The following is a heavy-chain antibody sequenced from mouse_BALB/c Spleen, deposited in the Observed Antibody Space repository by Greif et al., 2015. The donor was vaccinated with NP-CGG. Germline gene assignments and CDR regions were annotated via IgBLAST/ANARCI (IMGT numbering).Heavy chain of an antibody. V-gene: IGHV1-9*01. D-gene: IGHD2-1*01. CDR2: ILPGSGST. J-gene: IGHJ4*01. CDR3: ARSEGNYPYYYAMDY. Sequence: QVQLQQSGAELMKPGASVKISCKATGYTFSSYWIEWVKQRPGHGLEWIGEILPGSGSTNYNEKFKGKATFTADTSSNTAYMQLSSLTSEDSAVYYCARSEGNYPYYYAMDYWGQGTSVTVSS. CDR1: GYTFSSYW.